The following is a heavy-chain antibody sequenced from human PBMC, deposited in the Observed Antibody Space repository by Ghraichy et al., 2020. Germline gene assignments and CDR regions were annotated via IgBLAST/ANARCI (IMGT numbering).Heavy chain of an antibody. CDR1: GDSITSHF. D-gene: IGHD3-16*01. V-gene: IGHV4-59*11. CDR2: IYHTGSR. CDR3: ARDMRRGDNEYYNGMDV. J-gene: IGHJ6*02. Sequence: SETLSLTCTVTGDSITSHFWRWIRQSPGKGLEWIGYIYHTGSRNYNPSLKGRLTMSVDTSKNQFSLKLRSVTAADTAVYYCARDMRRGDNEYYNGMDVWGQGTTVTVS.